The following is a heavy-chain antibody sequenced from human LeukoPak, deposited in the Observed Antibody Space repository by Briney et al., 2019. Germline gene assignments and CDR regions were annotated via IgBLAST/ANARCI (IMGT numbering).Heavy chain of an antibody. Sequence: GGSLRLSCAASGFTFSSYGMHWVRQAPGKGLEWVAVIWYDGSNKYYADSVKGRFTISRDNSKNTLYLQMNSLRAEDTAVYYCARMSINYDFWSGNLHYYGMDVWGQGTTVTVSS. V-gene: IGHV3-33*01. CDR1: GFTFSSYG. D-gene: IGHD3-3*01. J-gene: IGHJ6*02. CDR2: IWYDGSNK. CDR3: ARMSINYDFWSGNLHYYGMDV.